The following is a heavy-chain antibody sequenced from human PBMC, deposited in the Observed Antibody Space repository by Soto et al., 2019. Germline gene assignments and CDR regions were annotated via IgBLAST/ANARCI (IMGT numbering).Heavy chain of an antibody. J-gene: IGHJ1*01. CDR1: GGAFRGYY. Sequence: SETLSLTCTVYGGAFRGYYWSWIRQPPGKGLEWLGEINDSGSTNYNPSLKSRITISIDTSKKEISLRLRSVTAADTAVYYCARAHISSEISRPQTCHHWGQGPLVTVSS. CDR2: INDSGST. CDR3: ARAHISSEISRPQTCHH. V-gene: IGHV4-34*01. D-gene: IGHD2-21*01.